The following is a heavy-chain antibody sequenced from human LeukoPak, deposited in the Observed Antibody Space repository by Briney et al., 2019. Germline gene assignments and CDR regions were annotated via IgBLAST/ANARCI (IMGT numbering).Heavy chain of an antibody. D-gene: IGHD5/OR15-5a*01. V-gene: IGHV1-69*05. Sequence: GASVTVSCTASGGTFSSYAISWVRQAPGQGLEWMGGIIPTFGTANYAQKFQGRVTITTDESTSTAYMELSSLRSEDTAVYYCARGGVYIYYYYMDVWGKGTTVTVSS. CDR3: ARGGVYIYYYYMDV. CDR1: GGTFSSYA. J-gene: IGHJ6*03. CDR2: IIPTFGTA.